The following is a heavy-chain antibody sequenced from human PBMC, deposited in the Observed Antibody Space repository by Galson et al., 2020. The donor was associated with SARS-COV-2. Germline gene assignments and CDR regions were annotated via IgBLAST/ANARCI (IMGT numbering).Heavy chain of an antibody. CDR1: GFTFSSYS. Sequence: KIGESLKISCAASGFTFSSYSMNWVRQAPGKGLEWVSSISSSSSYIYYADSVKGRFTISRDNAKNSLYLQMNSLRAEDTAVYYCARDGGEQQLVRAYYGMDVWGQGTTVTVSS. CDR2: ISSSSSYI. CDR3: ARDGGEQQLVRAYYGMDV. V-gene: IGHV3-21*01. D-gene: IGHD6-13*01. J-gene: IGHJ6*02.